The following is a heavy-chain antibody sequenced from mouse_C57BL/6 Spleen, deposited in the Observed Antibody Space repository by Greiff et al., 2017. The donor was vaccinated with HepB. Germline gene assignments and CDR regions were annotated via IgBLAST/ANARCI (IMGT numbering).Heavy chain of an antibody. CDR3: AISTVVASDY. J-gene: IGHJ2*01. D-gene: IGHD1-1*01. V-gene: IGHV1-19*01. CDR1: GYTFTDYY. CDR2: INPYNGGT. Sequence: EVQLQQSGPVLVKPGASVKMSCKASGYTFTDYYMNWVKQSHGKSLEWIGVINPYNGGTSYNQKFKGKATLTVDKSSSTAYMELTSLTSEDSAVYDCAISTVVASDYWGQGTTLTVSS.